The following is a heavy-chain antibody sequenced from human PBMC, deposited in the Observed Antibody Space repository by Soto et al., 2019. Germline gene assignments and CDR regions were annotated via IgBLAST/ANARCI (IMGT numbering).Heavy chain of an antibody. V-gene: IGHV3-21*01. J-gene: IGHJ3*02. D-gene: IGHD3-22*01. CDR1: GFTFSSYS. CDR2: ISSSSSHI. CDR3: ARDDNPYYYDSSGSWDAFDI. Sequence: GGSLRLSCAASGFTFSSYSMNWVRQAPGKGLEWVSSISSSSSHIYYADSVKGRFTISRDNAKNSLYLQMNSLRAEDTAVYYCARDDNPYYYDSSGSWDAFDIWGQGTMVTVS.